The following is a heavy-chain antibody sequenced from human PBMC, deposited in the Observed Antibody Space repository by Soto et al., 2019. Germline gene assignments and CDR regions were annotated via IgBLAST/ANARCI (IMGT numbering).Heavy chain of an antibody. D-gene: IGHD1-26*01. V-gene: IGHV1-18*01. CDR1: GYTFTSYG. J-gene: IGHJ6*02. CDR3: ARDSGSYSGYYYYGMDV. CDR2: ISAYNGNT. Sequence: ASVKVSCKASGYTFTSYGISWVRQAPGQGLEWMGWISAYNGNTNYAQKLQGRVTMTTDTSTSTAYMELRSLRSDDTAVYYCARDSGSYSGYYYYGMDVWGQGTTVTVSS.